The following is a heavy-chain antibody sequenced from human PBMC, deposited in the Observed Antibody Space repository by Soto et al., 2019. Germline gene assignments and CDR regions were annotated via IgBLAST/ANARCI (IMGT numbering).Heavy chain of an antibody. CDR2: IYYSGST. J-gene: IGHJ4*02. V-gene: IGHV4-59*01. CDR3: GRGGTPPTMVRGERTYYFDY. CDR1: GGSISSYY. Sequence: SETLSLTCTVSGGSISSYYWSWIRQPPGKGLEWIGYIYYSGSTNYNPSLKSRVTISVDTSKNQFSLKLSSVTAADTAVYYCGRGGTPPTMVRGERTYYFDYWGQGTLVTVSS. D-gene: IGHD3-10*01.